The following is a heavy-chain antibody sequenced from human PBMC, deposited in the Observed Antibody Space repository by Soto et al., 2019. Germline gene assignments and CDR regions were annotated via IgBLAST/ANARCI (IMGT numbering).Heavy chain of an antibody. J-gene: IGHJ4*02. CDR1: GFTFDSYG. Sequence: GSLRLSCAASGFTFDSYGMSWVRPAPGKGLEWASSIGANGGGIYYADSVKGRFTISRDNSKNTLYLQMNSLRAEDTAVYYCVKLGPYYFDFWGQGTLVTVSS. CDR3: VKLGPYYFDF. V-gene: IGHV3-23*01. CDR2: IGANGGGI. D-gene: IGHD3-16*01.